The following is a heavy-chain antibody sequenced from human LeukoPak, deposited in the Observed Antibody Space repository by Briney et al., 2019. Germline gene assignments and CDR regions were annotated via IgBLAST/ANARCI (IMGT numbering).Heavy chain of an antibody. CDR1: GGSISSNTYY. CDR2: MYFSRST. V-gene: IGHV4-39*07. Sequence: SETLSLTCTVSGGSISSNTYYWGWIRQPPGKGLEWIGTMYFSRSTYYSPSLKSRVTISVDRSKNQFSLKLSSVTAADTAVYYCARVNLRAELAGGHYMDVWGKGTTVTVSS. CDR3: ARVNLRAELAGGHYMDV. D-gene: IGHD6-6*01. J-gene: IGHJ6*03.